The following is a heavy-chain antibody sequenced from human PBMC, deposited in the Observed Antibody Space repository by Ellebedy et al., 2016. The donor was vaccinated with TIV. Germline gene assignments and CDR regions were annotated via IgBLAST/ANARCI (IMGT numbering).Heavy chain of an antibody. J-gene: IGHJ4*01. CDR2: FDPEDGET. V-gene: IGHV1-24*01. D-gene: IGHD3-22*01. CDR3: ARGGVTMIDGFDY. CDR1: GYTLTELS. Sequence: ASVKVSCXVSGYTLTELSMHWVRQAPGKGLEWMGGFDPEDGETIYAQKFQGRVTMTRDTSTSTVYMELSSLRSEDTAVYYCARGGVTMIDGFDYWGHGTLVTVSS.